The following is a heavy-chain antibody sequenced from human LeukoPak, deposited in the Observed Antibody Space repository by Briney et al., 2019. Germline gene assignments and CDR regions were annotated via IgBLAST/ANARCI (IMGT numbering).Heavy chain of an antibody. Sequence: GGSLRLSCAASGFTFSSYAMHWVRQAPGKGLEWVAVISYDGSNKYYADSVKGRFTISRDSSKNTLYLQMNSLRTEDTAVYYCATLYGGQRADGYWGQGTLVTVSS. D-gene: IGHD4-23*01. J-gene: IGHJ4*02. CDR3: ATLYGGQRADGY. CDR1: GFTFSSYA. CDR2: ISYDGSNK. V-gene: IGHV3-30*14.